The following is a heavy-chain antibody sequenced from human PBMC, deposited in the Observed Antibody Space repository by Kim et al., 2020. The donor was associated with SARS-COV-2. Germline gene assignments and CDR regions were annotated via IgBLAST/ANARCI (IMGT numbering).Heavy chain of an antibody. D-gene: IGHD3-10*01. Sequence: SVKGRFTISRDNAKNSLYLQMNSLRAEDTAVYYCARYGSGELYYYYGMDVWGQGTTVTVSS. J-gene: IGHJ6*02. V-gene: IGHV3-21*01. CDR3: ARYGSGELYYYYGMDV.